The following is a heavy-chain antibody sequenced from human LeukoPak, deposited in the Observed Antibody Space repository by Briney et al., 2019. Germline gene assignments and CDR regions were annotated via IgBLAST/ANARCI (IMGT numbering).Heavy chain of an antibody. CDR2: IYYSGST. J-gene: IGHJ4*02. D-gene: IGHD6-6*01. CDR3: ARHPYSSSPFDY. V-gene: IGHV4-39*01. CDR1: GGSISSSSYY. Sequence: PSETLSLTCTVSGGSISSSSYYWGWIRQPPGKGLEWIGSIYYSGSTYYNPSLKSRVTISVDTSKNQFPLKLSSVTAADTAVYYCARHPYSSSPFDYWGQGTLVTVSS.